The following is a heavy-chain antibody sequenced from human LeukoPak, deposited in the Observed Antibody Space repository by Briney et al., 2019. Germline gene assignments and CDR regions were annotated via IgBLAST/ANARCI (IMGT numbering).Heavy chain of an antibody. D-gene: IGHD3-3*02. V-gene: IGHV1-8*01. CDR2: MNPNSGNT. J-gene: IGHJ3*02. CDR3: ARPSIRARAFDI. CDR1: GYTFTSYD. Sequence: ASVKVSCKASGYTFTSYDINWVRQATGQGLEWMGWMNPNSGNTGYAQKFQGRVTMTRNTSISTAYMELSSLRSEDTAVYYCARPSIRARAFDIRGQGTMVTVSS.